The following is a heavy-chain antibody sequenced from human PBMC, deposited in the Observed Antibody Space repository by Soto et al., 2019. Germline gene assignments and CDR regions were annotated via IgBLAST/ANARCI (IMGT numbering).Heavy chain of an antibody. CDR1: GYTFTGYG. D-gene: IGHD6-6*01. Sequence: ASVKVSCKASGYTFTGYGISWVRQAPGQGLEWMGWISAYNGNTNYAQKLQGRVTMTTDTSTSTAYMELRSLRSDDTAVYYCARDRGGYSSSSDPDYDYWGQGTLVTVSS. J-gene: IGHJ4*02. CDR2: ISAYNGNT. V-gene: IGHV1-18*01. CDR3: ARDRGGYSSSSDPDYDY.